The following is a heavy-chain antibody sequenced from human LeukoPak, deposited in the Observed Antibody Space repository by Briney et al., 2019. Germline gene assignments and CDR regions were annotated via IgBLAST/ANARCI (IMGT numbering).Heavy chain of an antibody. V-gene: IGHV3-15*01. CDR3: TSSSAEEWLFDC. Sequence: GGSLRLSCAASGFTFSDAWMSWVRHTPGKGLEWVGRIRSTTDGGATDYAAPVKGRFTISRDDSKNTLYLEMDSLQTEDTGVYYCTSSSAEEWLFDCWGQGTLVTVSS. J-gene: IGHJ4*02. CDR2: IRSTTDGGAT. D-gene: IGHD6-19*01. CDR1: GFTFSDAW.